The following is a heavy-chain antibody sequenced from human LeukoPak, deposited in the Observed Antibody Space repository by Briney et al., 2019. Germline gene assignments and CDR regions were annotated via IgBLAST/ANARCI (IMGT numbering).Heavy chain of an antibody. D-gene: IGHD3-10*01. V-gene: IGHV1-2*02. J-gene: IGHJ4*02. CDR3: ARGSALAGARHPFDY. Sequence: SVKLSCKASGYTFTDYYIPWVRQAPGPGLEWMGWINPNSGDTKYAQTFQARVTMTRDTSISTAYMEVTGLGSEDTAVYYCARGSALAGARHPFDYWGQGTLATVSS. CDR1: GYTFTDYY. CDR2: INPNSGDT.